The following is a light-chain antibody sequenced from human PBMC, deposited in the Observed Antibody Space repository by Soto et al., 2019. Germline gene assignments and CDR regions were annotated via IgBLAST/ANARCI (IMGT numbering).Light chain of an antibody. V-gene: IGKV1-39*01. J-gene: IGKJ1*01. CDR1: QSISSY. CDR2: AAS. Sequence: DIQMTQSPSSLSESVGERVTIAFGASQSISSYLNWYQQKPGKAPKLLIYAASSLQSGVPSRFSGSGSGTDFTLTISSLQPEDFATYYCQQSYSIPETFGQGTKVDIK. CDR3: QQSYSIPET.